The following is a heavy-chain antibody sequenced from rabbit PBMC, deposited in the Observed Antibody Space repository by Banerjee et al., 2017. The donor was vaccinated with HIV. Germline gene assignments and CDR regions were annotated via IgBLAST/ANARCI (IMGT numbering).Heavy chain of an antibody. CDR2: INTSSGST. Sequence: QSLEESGGDLVKPGASLTLTCKASGFDFSSNAICWVRQAPGKGLEWIACINTSSGSTVYATWAKGRFTISRTSSTTVALQMTSLTAADTATYFCARDLAGVIGWNFDLWGQGTLVTVS. D-gene: IGHD4-1*01. J-gene: IGHJ4*01. CDR3: ARDLAGVIGWNFDL. V-gene: IGHV1S40*01. CDR1: GFDFSSNA.